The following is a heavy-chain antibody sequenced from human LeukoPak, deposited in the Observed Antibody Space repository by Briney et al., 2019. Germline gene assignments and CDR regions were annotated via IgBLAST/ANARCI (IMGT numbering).Heavy chain of an antibody. CDR2: VNPSHAYQ. CDR3: ARDRDYYDSNSFSPDAFDI. Sequence: PGGSLRLSCAASGFSFRAYTMNWVRQAPGKGLEWGSSVNPSHAYQFYADLVKGRFTISRDNVKNSLFVQMDSLRAEDTAVYYCARDRDYYDSNSFSPDAFDIWGQGTMVTVSS. V-gene: IGHV3-21*06. D-gene: IGHD3-22*01. CDR1: GFSFRAYT. J-gene: IGHJ3*02.